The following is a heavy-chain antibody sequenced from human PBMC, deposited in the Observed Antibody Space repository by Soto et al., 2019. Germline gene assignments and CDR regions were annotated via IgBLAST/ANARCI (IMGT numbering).Heavy chain of an antibody. Sequence: SETLSLTCAVYGGSFSGYYWSWIRQPPGKGLEWIGEINHSGSTNYNPSLKSRVTIAVDKAKNQFSLKLSSVTAADTAVYYWARGRLRFVWGQGTLVTVSS. V-gene: IGHV4-34*01. CDR3: ARGRLRFV. D-gene: IGHD4-17*01. J-gene: IGHJ4*02. CDR1: GGSFSGYY. CDR2: INHSGST.